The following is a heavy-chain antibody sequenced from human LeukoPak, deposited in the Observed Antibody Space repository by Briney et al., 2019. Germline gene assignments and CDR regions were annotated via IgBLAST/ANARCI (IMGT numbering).Heavy chain of an antibody. CDR1: GGSISSSSYY. J-gene: IGHJ4*02. CDR3: ARQPHLAAAGISPFDY. D-gene: IGHD6-13*01. CDR2: IYYSGST. V-gene: IGHV4-39*01. Sequence: PSETLSLTCTVSGGSISSSSYYWGWIRQPPGKGLEWIGSIYYSGSTYYNPSLKSRVTISVDTSKNQFSLKLSSVTAADTAVYYCARQPHLAAAGISPFDYWGQGTLVTVSS.